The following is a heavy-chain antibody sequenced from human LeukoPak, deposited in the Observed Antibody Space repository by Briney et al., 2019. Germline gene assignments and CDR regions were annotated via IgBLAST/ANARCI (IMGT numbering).Heavy chain of an antibody. CDR3: ARQGGIAAAGTLGAFDI. Sequence: SQTLSLTCTVSGGSISSGGYYWSWIPQPPGTGLEWIGYIYHSGSTYYNPSLKSRVTISVDRSMNQFSLKLSPVTAADTAVYYCARQGGIAAAGTLGAFDIWGQGTMVTVSS. D-gene: IGHD6-13*01. CDR1: GGSISSGGYY. CDR2: IYHSGST. V-gene: IGHV4-30-2*01. J-gene: IGHJ3*02.